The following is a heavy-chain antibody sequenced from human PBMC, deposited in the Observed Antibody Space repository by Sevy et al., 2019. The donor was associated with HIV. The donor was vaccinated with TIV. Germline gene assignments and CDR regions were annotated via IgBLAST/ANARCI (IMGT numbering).Heavy chain of an antibody. CDR3: AKFSCSTGNCFSIDY. CDR1: GFTFSSYA. D-gene: IGHD2-15*01. V-gene: IGHV3-23*01. CDR2: ISASGAST. Sequence: GGSLRLSCAASGFTFSSYAMTWVRQAPGKGLEWVSGISASGASTYYADSVKGRFTISRDNSKNTLYLQINSLRAEDTAVYYCAKFSCSTGNCFSIDYWGQGTLVTVSS. J-gene: IGHJ4*02.